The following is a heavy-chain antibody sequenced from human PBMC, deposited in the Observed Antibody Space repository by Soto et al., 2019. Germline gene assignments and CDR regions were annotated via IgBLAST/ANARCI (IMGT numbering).Heavy chain of an antibody. CDR3: ARGRYGDY. Sequence: QVHLVQSGAEVKKPGASVKVSCKGSGYDFTTYGITWVRQAPGQGLEWMAWISAHNGNTDYAQKLQGRVTVTRDTSTSTAYMELRSLRSDDTAEYYCARGRYGDYWGQGALFTVSS. D-gene: IGHD1-1*01. V-gene: IGHV1-18*01. J-gene: IGHJ4*02. CDR1: GYDFTTYG. CDR2: ISAHNGNT.